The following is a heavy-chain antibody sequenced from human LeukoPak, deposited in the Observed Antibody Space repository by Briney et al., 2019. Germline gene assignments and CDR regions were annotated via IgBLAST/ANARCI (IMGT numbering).Heavy chain of an antibody. V-gene: IGHV1-69*05. D-gene: IGHD4-11*01. CDR1: GGTFSNYA. Sequence: GSSVKVSCKASGGTFSNYAISWVRQAPGHGLEWMGRIIPMFGTTNYAQKFQGRVTITTDESTSTAYMEVSSLRIEDTAVYYCASVTVTTWAPDGHMDVWGKGTTVTVSS. CDR3: ASVTVTTWAPDGHMDV. J-gene: IGHJ6*03. CDR2: IIPMFGTT.